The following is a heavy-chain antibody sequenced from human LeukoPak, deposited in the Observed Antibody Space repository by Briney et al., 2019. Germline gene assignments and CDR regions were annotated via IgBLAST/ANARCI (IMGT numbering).Heavy chain of an antibody. CDR3: TRRHAGVAGQ. V-gene: IGHV3-73*01. J-gene: IGHJ4*02. Sequence: GGSLRLSCAASGFTFSGSAMHWVRQASGKGLEWVGRIRSKANSYATAYAASVKGRFTISGDDSKNTAYLQMNSLKTEDTAVYYCTRRHAGVAGQWGQGTLVTVSS. CDR2: IRSKANSYAT. D-gene: IGHD6-19*01. CDR1: GFTFSGSA.